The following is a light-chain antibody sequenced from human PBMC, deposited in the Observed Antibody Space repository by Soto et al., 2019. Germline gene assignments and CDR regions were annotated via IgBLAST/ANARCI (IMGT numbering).Light chain of an antibody. J-gene: IGKJ4*01. Sequence: EIVLTKSPATLSLSPGTRATLSCRASQSVSGYLAWYQQKPGQAPMLVIYDASNRATGVQARFSGSESGTDFYLNITSLEPEDLAVYYCPQRNNLPSTCRGGTKVEI. CDR2: DAS. V-gene: IGKV3-11*01. CDR3: PQRNNLPST. CDR1: QSVSGY.